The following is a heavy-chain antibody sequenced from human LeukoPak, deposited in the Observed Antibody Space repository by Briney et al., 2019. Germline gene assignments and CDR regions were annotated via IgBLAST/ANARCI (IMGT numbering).Heavy chain of an antibody. V-gene: IGHV3-7*01. D-gene: IGHD5-18*01. CDR1: GFTFSSYW. J-gene: IGHJ4*02. CDR3: SRLRGYSYGYADY. Sequence: GGSLRLSCAASGFTFSSYWMSWVRQAPGKGLEWVANIKQDGSEKYYVDSVKGRFTISRDNAKNSLYLQMNSLRPEDTAVYYCSRLRGYSYGYADYWGQGTLVTVSS. CDR2: IKQDGSEK.